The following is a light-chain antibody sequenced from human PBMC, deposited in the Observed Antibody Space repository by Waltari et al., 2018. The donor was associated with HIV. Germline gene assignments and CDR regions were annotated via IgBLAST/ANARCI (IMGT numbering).Light chain of an antibody. Sequence: EIVMTQSPATLSVSPGARATLSCQASQSVRSNLAWYQQKPGQAPKVLIYGEYTRATGIPARFSGSGSGTEFTRTISSLQSEDFAVYYCQQYYSWTLTFGQGTKVEIK. J-gene: IGKJ1*01. CDR1: QSVRSN. CDR3: QQYYSWTLT. CDR2: GEY. V-gene: IGKV3-15*01.